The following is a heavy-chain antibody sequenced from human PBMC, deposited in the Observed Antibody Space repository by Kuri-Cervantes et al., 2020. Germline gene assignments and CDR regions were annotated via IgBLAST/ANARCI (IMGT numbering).Heavy chain of an antibody. V-gene: IGHV3-13*01. J-gene: IGHJ4*02. D-gene: IGHD1-20*01. CDR2: IGTAGDT. CDR3: ARGPITGNRFDY. CDR1: GFTFSSYD. Sequence: GESLKISCAASGFTFSSYDMHWVRQATGKGLEWVSAIGTAGDTYYPGSVKGRFTISRENAKNSLYLQMNSLRAGDTAVYYCARGPITGNRFDYWGQGTLVTVSS.